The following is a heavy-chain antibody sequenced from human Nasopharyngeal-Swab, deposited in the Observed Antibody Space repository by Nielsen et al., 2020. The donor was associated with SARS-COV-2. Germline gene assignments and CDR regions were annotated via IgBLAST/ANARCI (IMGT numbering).Heavy chain of an antibody. D-gene: IGHD3/OR15-3a*01. Sequence: SETLSLTCTVSGGSISSSSYYWGWIRQPPGKRLEWIGSIYYSGSTYYNPSLKSRVTISVDTSKNQFSLKLSSVTAADTAVYYCARWTYYYYNMDVWGKGTTVTVSS. CDR2: IYYSGST. CDR1: GGSISSSSYY. V-gene: IGHV4-39*01. CDR3: ARWTYYYYNMDV. J-gene: IGHJ6*03.